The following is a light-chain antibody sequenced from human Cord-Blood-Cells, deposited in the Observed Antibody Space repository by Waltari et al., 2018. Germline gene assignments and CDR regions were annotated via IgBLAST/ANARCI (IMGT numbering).Light chain of an antibody. CDR2: LGS. Sequence: DIVMTQSPLSLPVTPGEPASISCRSSQSLLHSNGYNYLDWYLQKPGQSPQLLIYLGSNRASGVPDRFSGSGSCTDFTLKTSRVEAEDVGVYYCMQALQTPRTFGQGTKVEIK. V-gene: IGKV2-28*01. CDR3: MQALQTPRT. CDR1: QSLLHSNGYNY. J-gene: IGKJ1*01.